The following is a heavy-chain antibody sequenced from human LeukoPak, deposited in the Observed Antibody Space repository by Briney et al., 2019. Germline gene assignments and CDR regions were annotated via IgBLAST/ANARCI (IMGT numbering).Heavy chain of an antibody. CDR2: ISYDGSNK. V-gene: IGHV3-30*04. CDR3: ARARWDSSGQHNAFDI. CDR1: GFTFSSYA. D-gene: IGHD3-22*01. Sequence: PGKSLRLSCAASGFTFSSYAMHWVRQVPGKGLEWVAVISYDGSNKYYADSVKGRFTISRDNSKNTLYLQMNSLRAEDTAVYYCARARWDSSGQHNAFDIWGQGTMVTVSS. J-gene: IGHJ3*02.